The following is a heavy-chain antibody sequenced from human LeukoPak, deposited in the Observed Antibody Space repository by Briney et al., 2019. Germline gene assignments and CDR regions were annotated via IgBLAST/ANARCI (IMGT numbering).Heavy chain of an antibody. J-gene: IGHJ6*03. CDR1: GFTFSNYG. Sequence: SGGSLRLSCAASGFTFSNYGMHWVRQAPGKGLEWVPFLRYDGTQEHFADSVKGRFTISRDNSKNTLYLQMNGLRVEDTAVYYCAKSDSFGPNPYYYYYYMYLWGKGTMVSVSS. CDR3: AKSDSFGPNPYYYYYYMYL. D-gene: IGHD3-3*01. CDR2: LRYDGTQE. V-gene: IGHV3-30*02.